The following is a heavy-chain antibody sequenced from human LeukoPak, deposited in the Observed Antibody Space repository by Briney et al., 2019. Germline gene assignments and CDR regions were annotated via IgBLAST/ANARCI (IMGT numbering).Heavy chain of an antibody. V-gene: IGHV3-33*01. D-gene: IGHD5-24*01. CDR1: GFTFSSYG. CDR3: ARDLSRDGYNFGY. Sequence: GRSLSLSCAASGFTFSSYGMHWVRQAPGKGLERVAVIWYDGSNKYYADSVKGRFTISRDNSKNTLYLQMNSLRAEDTAVYYCARDLSRDGYNFGYWGQGTLVAVSS. J-gene: IGHJ4*02. CDR2: IWYDGSNK.